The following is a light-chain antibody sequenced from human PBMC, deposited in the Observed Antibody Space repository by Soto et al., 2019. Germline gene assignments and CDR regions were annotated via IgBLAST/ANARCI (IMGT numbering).Light chain of an antibody. CDR2: WAS. CDR3: QQYYSTHRT. J-gene: IGKJ2*01. V-gene: IGKV4-1*01. Sequence: DIVMTQSPDSLAVSLGERATINCKSSQSVLYSSNNKNYLAWYQQKPGQPPKLLIYWASTRESGVPDRFSGSGSVTDFALTISSLQAEDVAVYYCQQYYSTHRTFGQGTKLEIK. CDR1: QSVLYSSNNKNY.